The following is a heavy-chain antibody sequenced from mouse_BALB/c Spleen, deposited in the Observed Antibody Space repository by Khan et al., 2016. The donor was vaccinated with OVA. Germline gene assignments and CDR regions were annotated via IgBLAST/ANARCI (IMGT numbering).Heavy chain of an antibody. CDR1: GYSFTTNYA. Sequence: EVQLQESGPGLVKPSQSLSLTCTVTGYSFTTNYAWDWLRPFPGNKLEWMGYISYSGSTCYTPSLKSRISINRDTSKNQFFLQLNSVTTEDTTTYDCARKNYYGYAGDYWGQGTSVTVSS. CDR2: ISYSGST. J-gene: IGHJ4*01. CDR3: ARKNYYGYAGDY. D-gene: IGHD1-1*01. V-gene: IGHV3-2*02.